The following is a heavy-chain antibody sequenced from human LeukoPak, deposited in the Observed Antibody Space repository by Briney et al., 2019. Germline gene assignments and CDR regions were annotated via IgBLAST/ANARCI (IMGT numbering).Heavy chain of an antibody. D-gene: IGHD3-10*01. CDR1: GASISDFY. J-gene: IGHJ5*02. CDR2: TFHTGST. Sequence: SETLSLTCTVSGASISDFYWSWIRQSPEKGLEWLGYTFHTGSTNYNPSVKSRVTISMDTSKNQFSLRLNSVTAADTAVYYCARHPQEFRSDWFDPWGQGTLVTVSS. CDR3: ARHPQEFRSDWFDP. V-gene: IGHV4-59*08.